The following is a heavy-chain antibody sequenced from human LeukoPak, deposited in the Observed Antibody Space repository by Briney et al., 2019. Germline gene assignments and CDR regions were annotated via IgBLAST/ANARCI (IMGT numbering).Heavy chain of an antibody. CDR2: IYYCGST. J-gene: IGHJ4*02. CDR1: GGSISSYY. CDR3: AREKAEEYSSSGGYDY. Sequence: PSETLSLTCTVSGGSISSYYWSWIRQPPGKGLEWIGYIYYCGSTNYNPSLKSRVTISVDTSKNQFSLKLSSVTAADTAVYYCAREKAEEYSSSGGYDYWGQGTLVTVSS. D-gene: IGHD6-6*01. V-gene: IGHV4-59*01.